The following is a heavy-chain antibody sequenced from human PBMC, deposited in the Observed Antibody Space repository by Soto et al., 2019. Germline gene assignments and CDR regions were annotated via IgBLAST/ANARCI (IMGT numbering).Heavy chain of an antibody. CDR1: GGSISSYY. V-gene: IGHV4-59*08. J-gene: IGHJ4*02. D-gene: IGHD3-10*01. CDR2: IYYSGST. Sequence: SETLSLTCTVSGGSISSYYWSWIRQPPGKGLEWIGYIYYSGSTYYNPSLKSRVTISVDTSKNQFSLKLSSVTAADTAVYYCARHERGYYGSGSYSYFDYWGQETLVTV. CDR3: ARHERGYYGSGSYSYFDY.